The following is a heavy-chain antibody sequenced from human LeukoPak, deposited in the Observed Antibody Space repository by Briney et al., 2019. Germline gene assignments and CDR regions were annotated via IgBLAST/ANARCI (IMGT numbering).Heavy chain of an antibody. D-gene: IGHD5-12*01. CDR2: IYYSGST. Sequence: PSETLSLTCTVSGGSISSYYWSWIRQPPGKGLEWIGYIYYSGSTNYNPSLKSRVTISVDTSKNQFSLKLSSVTAADTAVYYCATGRGYSGYDMLYWGQGTLVTVSS. V-gene: IGHV4-59*01. CDR3: ATGRGYSGYDMLY. J-gene: IGHJ4*02. CDR1: GGSISSYY.